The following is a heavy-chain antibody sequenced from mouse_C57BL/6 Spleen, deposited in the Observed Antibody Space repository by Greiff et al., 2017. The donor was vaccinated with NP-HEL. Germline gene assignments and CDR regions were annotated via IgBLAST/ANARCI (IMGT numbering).Heavy chain of an antibody. Sequence: VQLQQSGPELVKPGASVKISCKASGYTFTDYYMNWVKQSHGKSLEWIGDINPNNGGTSYNQKFKGKATLTVDKSSSTAYMELRSLTSEDSAVYYCARKRGIFYYGNHYAMDYGGQGTSVTVSS. J-gene: IGHJ4*01. CDR2: INPNNGGT. V-gene: IGHV1-26*01. CDR3: ARKRGIFYYGNHYAMDY. CDR1: GYTFTDYY. D-gene: IGHD2-1*01.